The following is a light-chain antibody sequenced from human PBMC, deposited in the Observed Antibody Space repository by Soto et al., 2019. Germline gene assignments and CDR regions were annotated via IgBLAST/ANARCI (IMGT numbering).Light chain of an antibody. CDR3: QQFNSYPYT. CDR2: DAS. J-gene: IGKJ2*01. V-gene: IGKV1-13*02. Sequence: AIPLTQSPSSLSASVGDRVTITCRASQGVSSALAWYQQKPGKPPKLLIYDASSLESGVPSRFSGSASGTDFTLTISSLQPEDFATFYCQQFNSYPYTFGQGTKLEIK. CDR1: QGVSSA.